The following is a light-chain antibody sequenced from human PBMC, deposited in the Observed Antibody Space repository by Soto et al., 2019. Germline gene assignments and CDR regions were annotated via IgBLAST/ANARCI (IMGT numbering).Light chain of an antibody. Sequence: EIVLTQSPGTLSLSPGERATLSCRASQSVSSTKLAWYQQKVGQAHRLLIYGASSRATGIPDRFSGSGSGTDFTLTISRLEPEDFAVYYCQQYGSSPQTFGQGTKLESK. V-gene: IGKV3-20*01. CDR2: GAS. CDR3: QQYGSSPQT. J-gene: IGKJ2*01. CDR1: QSVSSTK.